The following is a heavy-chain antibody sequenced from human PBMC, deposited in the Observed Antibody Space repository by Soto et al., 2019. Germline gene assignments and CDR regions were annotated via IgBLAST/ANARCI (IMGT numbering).Heavy chain of an antibody. CDR3: ARGRLYDTSGFYFLEYFQH. J-gene: IGHJ1*01. D-gene: IGHD3-22*01. V-gene: IGHV1-18*01. CDR2: ISAYNGNT. Sequence: QVQLVQSGAEVKKPGASVKVSCKASGYTFTSYGISWVRQAPGQGLEWMGWISAYNGNTNYLQKLQDRVTMTTDTSTSTAYMELRSLRSDDTAVYYCARGRLYDTSGFYFLEYFQHWGQGTLVTVSS. CDR1: GYTFTSYG.